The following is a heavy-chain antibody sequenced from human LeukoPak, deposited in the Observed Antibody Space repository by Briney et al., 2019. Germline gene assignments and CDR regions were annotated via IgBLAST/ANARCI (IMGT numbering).Heavy chain of an antibody. V-gene: IGHV4-4*02. Sequence: PSETLSLTCAVSGAPISSNNWWWSWVRQPPGKGLEWIGEIYHSGSTNYNPSLKSRVTMSVDKSKNQFPLKLSSVTAADTAVYYCASAEPRGIIWYPYWGQGTLVTVSS. CDR3: ASAEPRGIIWYPY. CDR2: IYHSGST. D-gene: IGHD6-13*01. CDR1: GAPISSNNW. J-gene: IGHJ4*02.